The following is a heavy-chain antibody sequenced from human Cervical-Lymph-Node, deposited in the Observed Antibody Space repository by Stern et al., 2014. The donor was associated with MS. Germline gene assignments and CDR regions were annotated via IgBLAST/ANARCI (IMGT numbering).Heavy chain of an antibody. D-gene: IGHD4-17*01. Sequence: MQLVESGGGVVQPGGSLRLSCAASGFTFNRSPIHWVRQAPGKGLEWVAFISSGGNNRYYRDSVKGRLTMSRDNSKNTVYLQMNSLRPEDSAVFYCAREGPTGDHFDYWGQGTLVTVSS. CDR2: ISSGGNNR. CDR1: GFTFNRSP. J-gene: IGHJ4*02. CDR3: AREGPTGDHFDY. V-gene: IGHV3-30*04.